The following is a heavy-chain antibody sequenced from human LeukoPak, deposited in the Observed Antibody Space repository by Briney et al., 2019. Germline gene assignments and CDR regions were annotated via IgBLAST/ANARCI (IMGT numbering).Heavy chain of an antibody. V-gene: IGHV1-2*02. CDR2: INPNSGGT. CDR3: AREPMVRGVTHYYMDV. D-gene: IGHD3-10*01. CDR1: GYTFTGYY. J-gene: IGHJ6*03. Sequence: ASVKVSCKASGYTFTGYYMHWVRQAPGQGLEWMGWINPNSGGTNYAQKFQGRVTMTRDTSISTAYMGLSRLRSDDTAVYYCAREPMVRGVTHYYMDVWGKGTTVTVSS.